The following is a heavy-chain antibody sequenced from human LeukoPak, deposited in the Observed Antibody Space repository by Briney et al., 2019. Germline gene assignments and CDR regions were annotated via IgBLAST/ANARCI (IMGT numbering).Heavy chain of an antibody. J-gene: IGHJ6*03. CDR2: IYYIGST. D-gene: IGHD5-18*01. Sequence: SETLSLTCTVSGGSISSGDYYWSWIRQPPGKGLVWIGYIYYIGSTYYNSAHKSRVTLSVDTSKIQFCLKLSSWTAADTAVYYCARRKAGYSYGLNYYYYYMDVWGKGTTVTVSS. CDR1: GGSISSGDYY. CDR3: ARRKAGYSYGLNYYYYYMDV. V-gene: IGHV4-30-4*01.